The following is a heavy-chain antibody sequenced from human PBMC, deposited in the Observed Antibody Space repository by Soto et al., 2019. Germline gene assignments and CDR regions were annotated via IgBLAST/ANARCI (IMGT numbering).Heavy chain of an antibody. D-gene: IGHD3-9*01. J-gene: IGHJ6*03. CDR3: ARGRGNDILGYYMDV. Sequence: SATLSLTCTVSGGSISSYYWSWIRQPPGKGLEWIGYIHYTGSTNYNPSLKSRVSISVDMSKNQFSLNLSSVTAADTAVYYCARGRGNDILGYYMDVWGKGTTVTVSS. V-gene: IGHV4-59*01. CDR2: IHYTGST. CDR1: GGSISSYY.